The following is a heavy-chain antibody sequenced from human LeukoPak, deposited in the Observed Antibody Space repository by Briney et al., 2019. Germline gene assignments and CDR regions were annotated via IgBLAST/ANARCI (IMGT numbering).Heavy chain of an antibody. J-gene: IGHJ3*02. D-gene: IGHD3-22*01. V-gene: IGHV7-4-1*02. Sequence: ASVKVSCKASGYTFTSYAMNWVRQAPGQGLEWMGWINTNTGNPTYAQGFTGRFVFSLGTSVSTAYLQISSLKAEDTAVYYCAREDYYYDSSGSLVAFDIWGQGTMVTVSS. CDR1: GYTFTSYA. CDR3: AREDYYYDSSGSLVAFDI. CDR2: INTNTGNP.